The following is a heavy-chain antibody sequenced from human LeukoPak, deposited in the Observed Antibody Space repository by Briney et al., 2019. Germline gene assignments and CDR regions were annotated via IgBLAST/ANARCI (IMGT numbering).Heavy chain of an antibody. Sequence: SETLSLTCTVSGYSISSGYYWGWIRQPPGKGLEWIGSIYHSGSTYYNPSLKSRVTISVDTSKNQFSLKLSSVTAADTAVYYCARAWFGDPGYFDYWGQGTLVTVSS. CDR3: ARAWFGDPGYFDY. CDR1: GYSISSGYY. CDR2: IYHSGST. D-gene: IGHD3-10*01. V-gene: IGHV4-38-2*02. J-gene: IGHJ4*02.